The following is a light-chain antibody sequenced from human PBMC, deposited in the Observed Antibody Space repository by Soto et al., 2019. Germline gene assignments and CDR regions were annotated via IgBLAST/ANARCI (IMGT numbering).Light chain of an antibody. V-gene: IGLV2-14*01. CDR1: SSDVGGYNY. J-gene: IGLJ2*01. CDR3: TSYTGSNPPVV. CDR2: DVS. Sequence: QSALTQPASVSGSPGQSITISCTGTSSDVGGYNYVSWYQQHPGKAPNLIIFDVSNRPSGVSNRFSGSKSGNSASLTISGLQAEDEADYSCTSYTGSNPPVVSGGGTKLTVL.